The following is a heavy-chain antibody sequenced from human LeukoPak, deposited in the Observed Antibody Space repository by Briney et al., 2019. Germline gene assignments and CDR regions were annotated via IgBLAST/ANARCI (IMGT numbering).Heavy chain of an antibody. CDR2: IYYSGST. Sequence: SETPSLTCTVSGGSISSSSYYWGWIRQPPGKGLEWIGSIYYSGSTYYNPSLKSRVTISVDTSKNQFSLKLSSVTAADTAVYYCARLWIQLWFFDYWGQGTLVTVSS. D-gene: IGHD5-18*01. CDR3: ARLWIQLWFFDY. V-gene: IGHV4-39*01. CDR1: GGSISSSSYY. J-gene: IGHJ4*02.